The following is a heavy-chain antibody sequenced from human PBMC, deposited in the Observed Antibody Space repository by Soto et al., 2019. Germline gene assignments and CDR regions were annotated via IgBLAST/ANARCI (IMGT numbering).Heavy chain of an antibody. J-gene: IGHJ3*02. CDR2: IYYRGST. Sequence: QVQLQESGPGLVKPSQTLSLTCTVSGGSISSGDYYWSWIRQPPGKGLEWIGYIYYRGSTYYNPSLESRVTISVDTSKNQFSLKLSSVTAADTAVYYCASSCDLCSAGDAFDIWGQGTMVTVSS. CDR1: GGSISSGDYY. D-gene: IGHD2-15*01. V-gene: IGHV4-30-4*01. CDR3: ASSCDLCSAGDAFDI.